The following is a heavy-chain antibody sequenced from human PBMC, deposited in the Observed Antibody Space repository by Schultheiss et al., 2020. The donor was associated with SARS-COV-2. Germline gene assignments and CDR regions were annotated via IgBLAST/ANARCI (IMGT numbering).Heavy chain of an antibody. Sequence: ASVKVSCKASGYTFTGYYMHWVRQAPGQGLEWMGWINPNSGGTNYAQKFQGRVTMTTDTSTSTAYMELRSLRSDDTAVYYCASLVVPADIPSGDYWGQGTLVTVSS. J-gene: IGHJ4*02. CDR1: GYTFTGYY. CDR3: ASLVVPADIPSGDY. CDR2: INPNSGGT. V-gene: IGHV1-2*02. D-gene: IGHD2-2*02.